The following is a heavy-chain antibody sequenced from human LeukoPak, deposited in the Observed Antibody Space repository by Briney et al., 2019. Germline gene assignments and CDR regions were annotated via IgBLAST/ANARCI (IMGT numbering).Heavy chain of an antibody. CDR3: ARHRNGGEMATVFDY. D-gene: IGHD5-24*01. Sequence: SETLSLTCTVSGGSISSSSYYWGWISQPPGKGLEWIGNVYYSGSTNYNPSLKSRVTISVDTSRDHFSLELSSVTAADTAVYYCARHRNGGEMATVFDYWGQGTLVTVSS. J-gene: IGHJ4*02. CDR2: VYYSGST. V-gene: IGHV4-39*01. CDR1: GGSISSSSYY.